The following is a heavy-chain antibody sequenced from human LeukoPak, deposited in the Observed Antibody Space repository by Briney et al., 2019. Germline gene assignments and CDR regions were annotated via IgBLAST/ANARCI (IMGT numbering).Heavy chain of an antibody. Sequence: GGSLRLSCAASGFTFSSYSMNWVRQAPGKGLEWVSSISSSSSYIYYADSVKGRFTISRDNAKNSLYPQMNSLRAEDTAVYYCATLSAYSSGWYPLNYWGQGTLVTVSS. J-gene: IGHJ4*02. CDR2: ISSSSSYI. D-gene: IGHD6-19*01. V-gene: IGHV3-21*01. CDR3: ATLSAYSSGWYPLNY. CDR1: GFTFSSYS.